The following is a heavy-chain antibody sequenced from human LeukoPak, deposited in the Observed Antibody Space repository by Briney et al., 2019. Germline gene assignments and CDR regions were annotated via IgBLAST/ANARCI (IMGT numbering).Heavy chain of an antibody. Sequence: PSETLSLTCSVSDGSISSYYWNWIRQPPGEGLEWIGNVYYSGGTKYNSSLKSRVTISLDTSKNQISLILTSVTAADTAVYYCGYSYGLTAYYWGQGTLVTVSS. D-gene: IGHD5-18*01. J-gene: IGHJ4*02. V-gene: IGHV4-59*12. CDR1: DGSISSYY. CDR3: GYSYGLTAYY. CDR2: VYYSGGT.